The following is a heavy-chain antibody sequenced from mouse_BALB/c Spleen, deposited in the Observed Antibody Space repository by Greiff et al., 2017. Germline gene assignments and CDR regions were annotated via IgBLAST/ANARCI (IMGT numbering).Heavy chain of an antibody. Sequence: DVMLVESGGDLVKPGGSLKLSCAASGFTFSSYGMSWVRQTPDKRLEWVATISSGGSYTYYPDSVKGRFTISRDNAKNTLYLQMSSLKSEDTAMYYCARQEGSAWFAYWGQGTLVTVSA. V-gene: IGHV5-6*02. J-gene: IGHJ3*01. CDR3: ARQEGSAWFAY. CDR2: ISSGGSYT. CDR1: GFTFSSYG.